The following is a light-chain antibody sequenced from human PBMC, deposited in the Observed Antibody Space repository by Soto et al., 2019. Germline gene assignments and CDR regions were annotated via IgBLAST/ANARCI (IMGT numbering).Light chain of an antibody. CDR1: HTLSSY. CDR3: QQSFSNPLT. J-gene: IGKJ4*01. V-gene: IGKV1-39*01. Sequence: DIQMTQSPSSLSASVGDRVTITCRASHTLSSYLNWYQQRRGKAPKLLIYAASSLQSGVPSRFSGSGSGTDFSLTISDLQPEDFASYYCQQSFSNPLTFGGGTKVDIK. CDR2: AAS.